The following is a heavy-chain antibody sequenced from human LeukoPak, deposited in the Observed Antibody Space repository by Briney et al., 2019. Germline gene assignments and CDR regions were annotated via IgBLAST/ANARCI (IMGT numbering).Heavy chain of an antibody. Sequence: GGSLRLSCAASGFTFSSYAMSWARQAPGKGLEWVAVIWYDGSNKYYADSVKGRFTISRDNSKNTLYLQMNSLRAEDTAVYYCAREMATISVYFDYWGQGTLVTVSS. CDR2: IWYDGSNK. V-gene: IGHV3-33*08. CDR1: GFTFSSYA. D-gene: IGHD5-24*01. CDR3: AREMATISVYFDY. J-gene: IGHJ4*02.